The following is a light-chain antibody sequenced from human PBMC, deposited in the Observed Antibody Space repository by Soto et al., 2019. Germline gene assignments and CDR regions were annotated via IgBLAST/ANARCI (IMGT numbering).Light chain of an antibody. CDR1: SSDVGAYYF. CDR2: EVT. CDR3: RSYAGINNVI. V-gene: IGLV2-8*01. Sequence: QSALTQPPSASGSPGQSVTISCTGTSSDVGAYYFVSWYHQQSGKAPKLLIFEVTKRPSGVPDRFSGSKSGNTASMTVSGLQADDDGDYYCRSYAGINNVIFGSGTKLTVL. J-gene: IGLJ2*01.